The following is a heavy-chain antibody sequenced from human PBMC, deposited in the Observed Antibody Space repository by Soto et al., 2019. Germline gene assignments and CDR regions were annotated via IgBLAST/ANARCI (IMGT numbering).Heavy chain of an antibody. CDR1: GGTFSSYA. D-gene: IGHD1-1*01. Sequence: GASVKVSCKASGGTFSSYAISWVRQALGQGLEWMGGIIPIFGTANYAQKFQGRVTITADKSTSTAYMELSILRSEDTAVYYCARDQGSLFEARPSGNWNDYDLWYSYGMDVWGQGTTVTVSS. J-gene: IGHJ6*02. CDR3: ARDQGSLFEARPSGNWNDYDLWYSYGMDV. CDR2: IIPIFGTA. V-gene: IGHV1-69*06.